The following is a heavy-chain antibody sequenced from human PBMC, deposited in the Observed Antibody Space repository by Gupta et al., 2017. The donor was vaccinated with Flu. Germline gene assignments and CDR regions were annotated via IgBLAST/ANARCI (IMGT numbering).Heavy chain of an antibody. CDR1: GFTFSSYA. CDR2: ICGSGGST. Sequence: EVQLLESGGGLVQPGGSLRLSCAASGFTFSSYAMSWFRQAPGKGLEWVSAICGSGGSTYYADSVKGRFTISRDNSKNTLYLQMNSLRAEDTAVYYCANSNYDSSGYYFGVGFFDYWGQGTLVTVSS. CDR3: ANSNYDSSGYYFGVGFFDY. J-gene: IGHJ4*02. V-gene: IGHV3-23*01. D-gene: IGHD3-22*01.